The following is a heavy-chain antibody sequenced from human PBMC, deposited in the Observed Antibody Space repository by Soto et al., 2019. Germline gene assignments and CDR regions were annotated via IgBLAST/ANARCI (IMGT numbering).Heavy chain of an antibody. D-gene: IGHD3-22*01. J-gene: IGHJ5*02. CDR3: ARDYASSGHFQGLFDP. CDR1: GGTFSIYA. V-gene: IGHV1-69*01. Sequence: QVQLVQSGAEVKKPGSSVKVSCKASGGTFSIYAISWVRQAPGQGLEWMGGIIPIFGTANYAQKFQGRVTITADESTSTAYIELSSLRSEDTAVYDCARDYASSGHFQGLFDPWGQGTLVTVSS. CDR2: IIPIFGTA.